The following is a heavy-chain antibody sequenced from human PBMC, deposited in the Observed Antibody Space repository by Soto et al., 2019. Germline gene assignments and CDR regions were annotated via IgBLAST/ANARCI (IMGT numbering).Heavy chain of an antibody. CDR3: ASGNAWEVLLAY. CDR1: GASINGGGYY. D-gene: IGHD3-16*01. J-gene: IGHJ4*02. V-gene: IGHV4-31*03. Sequence: QVQLQESGPGLVKPSQTLSLTCTVSGASINGGGYYWSWIRQLPGKGLEWIGYIYFSGSTYYNPSLESRISISLDTSQKQCSLKLRFVTAADTAIYFFASGNAWEVLLAYWGRGTLVTVSS. CDR2: IYFSGST.